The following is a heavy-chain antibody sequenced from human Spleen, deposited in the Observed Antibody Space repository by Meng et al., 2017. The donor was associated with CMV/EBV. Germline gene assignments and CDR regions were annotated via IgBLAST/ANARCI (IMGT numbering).Heavy chain of an antibody. D-gene: IGHD7-27*01. J-gene: IGHJ4*02. CDR2: TIPFFGTT. CDR3: ARGANWGSPFDF. CDR1: GETSKTYI. Sequence: CKASGETSKTYIITWVRQAPGQGLEWVGGTIPFFGTTNYAQNFQDRVTIVTDEATKTNYMELRSLGYEDTAVYYCARGANWGSPFDFWGQGTLVTVSS. V-gene: IGHV1-69*05.